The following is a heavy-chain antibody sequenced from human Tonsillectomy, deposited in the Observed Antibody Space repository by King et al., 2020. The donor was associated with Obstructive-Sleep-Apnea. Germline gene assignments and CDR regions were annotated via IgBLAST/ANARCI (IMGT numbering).Heavy chain of an antibody. CDR2: IDWDDDK. V-gene: IGHV2-70*11. D-gene: IGHD1-26*01. Sequence: VTLKESCPSLVKPTQTLTLTCTFSWFSLSTSGMCVSWIRQPPGKALEWLARIDWDDDKYYSTPLKTRLTISKDTSKNQVVLTMTNMDPVDTATYYCARTLAVGATLIDYWGQGTLVTVSS. CDR1: WFSLSTSGMC. CDR3: ARTLAVGATLIDY. J-gene: IGHJ4*02.